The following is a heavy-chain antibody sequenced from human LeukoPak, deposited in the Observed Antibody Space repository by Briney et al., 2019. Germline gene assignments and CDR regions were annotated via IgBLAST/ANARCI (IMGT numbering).Heavy chain of an antibody. CDR1: GFTFSSYA. Sequence: PGGSLRLSCAASGFTFSSYAMHWVRQAPGKGLEWVAVISYDGSNKYYADSVMGRFTISRDNSKNTLYLQMNSLRAEDTAVYYCASGDSPSYDIAAAGPPRYYFDYWGQGTLVTVSS. V-gene: IGHV3-30*04. CDR3: ASGDSPSYDIAAAGPPRYYFDY. D-gene: IGHD6-13*01. J-gene: IGHJ4*02. CDR2: ISYDGSNK.